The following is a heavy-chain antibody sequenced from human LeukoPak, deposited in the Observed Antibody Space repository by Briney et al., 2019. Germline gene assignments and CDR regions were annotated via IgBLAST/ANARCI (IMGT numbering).Heavy chain of an antibody. CDR2: IIPIFGIA. Sequence: SVKVSCKASGGTFSSYAISWVRQAPGQGLEWMGRIIPIFGIANYAQKFQGRVTITADKSTSTAYMELSSLRSEDTAVYYCVREEYSGYLTLGGHAFDIWGQGTMVTVSS. CDR3: VREEYSGYLTLGGHAFDI. J-gene: IGHJ3*02. D-gene: IGHD3-22*01. CDR1: GGTFSSYA. V-gene: IGHV1-69*04.